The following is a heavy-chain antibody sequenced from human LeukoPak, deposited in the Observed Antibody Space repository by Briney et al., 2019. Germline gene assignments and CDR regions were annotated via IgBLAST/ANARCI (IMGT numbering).Heavy chain of an antibody. V-gene: IGHV3-33*08. CDR1: GLTSSSQW. Sequence: GGSLRLSCAASGLTSSSQWMHWVRQAPGKGLEWVALIYYDGTNKYYIDSVKGRFTISRDNSKNTLCLQMNSLRDEDTAVYYCARQSTVATDFWGQGTLVTVSS. D-gene: IGHD4-23*01. CDR3: ARQSTVATDF. J-gene: IGHJ4*02. CDR2: IYYDGTNK.